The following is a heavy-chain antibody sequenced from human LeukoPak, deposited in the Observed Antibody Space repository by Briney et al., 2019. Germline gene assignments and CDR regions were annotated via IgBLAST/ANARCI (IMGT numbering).Heavy chain of an antibody. CDR1: GGSFSSGGYY. V-gene: IGHV4-30-2*01. D-gene: IGHD6-19*01. Sequence: SKTLSLTCTVSGGSFSSGGYYWSWIRQPPGKALAWIGYIYHSGSTYYNPSLKSRVTISVDRSKNQFSLKLSSVTAGDTAVYYCAREGLYSSGTRFDPWGQGTLVTVSS. CDR2: IYHSGST. CDR3: AREGLYSSGTRFDP. J-gene: IGHJ5*02.